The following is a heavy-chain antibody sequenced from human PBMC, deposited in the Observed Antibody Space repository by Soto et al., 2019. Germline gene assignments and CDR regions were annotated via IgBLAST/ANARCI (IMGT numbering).Heavy chain of an antibody. CDR1: GYTFTNYW. V-gene: IGHV5-51*01. CDR2: IYVGDSDT. Sequence: GESLKISCQASGYTFTNYWLGWVRQMPGKGLEWMGLIYVGDSDTRYSPSFQGQVTISADKSVTTAYLQWSRLKASDSATYHCERLQERGAVIGHYWRQATQVTV. J-gene: IGHJ4*02. D-gene: IGHD2-21*01. CDR3: ERLQERGAVIGHY.